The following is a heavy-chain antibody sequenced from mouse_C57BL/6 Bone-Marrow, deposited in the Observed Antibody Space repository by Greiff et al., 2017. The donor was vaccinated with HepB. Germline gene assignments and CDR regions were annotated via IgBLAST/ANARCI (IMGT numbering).Heavy chain of an antibody. V-gene: IGHV1-20*01. CDR2: INPYNGDT. CDR3: ARAYPYAMDY. Sequence: EVKLEESGPELVKPGDSVKISCKASGYSFTGYFMNWVMQSHGKSLEWIGRINPYNGDTFYNQKFKGKATLTVDKSSSTAHMELRSLTSEDSAVYYCARAYPYAMDYWGQGTSVTVSS. D-gene: IGHD6-5*01. CDR1: GYSFTGYF. J-gene: IGHJ4*01.